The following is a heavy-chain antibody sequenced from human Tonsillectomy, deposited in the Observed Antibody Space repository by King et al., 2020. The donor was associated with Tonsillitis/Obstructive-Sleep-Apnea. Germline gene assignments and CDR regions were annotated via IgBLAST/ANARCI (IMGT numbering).Heavy chain of an antibody. Sequence: VQLVESGAEVKKPGESLKISCKGSGYSFTSYWIGWVRQMPGKGLEWMGIIYPSDSNTRYSPSFQGHVTISADKSISTAYLQWSGLKASETAMYYCARRGDWGSTIRRYWGQGTVVTVSA. CDR2: IYPSDSNT. CDR1: GYSFTSYW. D-gene: IGHD5/OR15-5a*01. CDR3: ARRGDWGSTIRRY. V-gene: IGHV5-51*01. J-gene: IGHJ4*02.